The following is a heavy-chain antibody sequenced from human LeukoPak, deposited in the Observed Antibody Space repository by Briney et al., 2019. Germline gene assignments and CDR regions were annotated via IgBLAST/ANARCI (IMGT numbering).Heavy chain of an antibody. CDR3: AKGGYCSSSSCYYGWFEP. V-gene: IGHV3-23*01. Sequence: GGSLRLSCAASGFSFSSYAMHWVRQAPGKGLEWVSTTSAGGSSTYYTDSVKGRFTISRDNSKNTFYLQMNSLRAEDTAAYYCAKGGYCSSSSCYYGWFEPWGQGTLVTVSS. CDR2: TSAGGSST. D-gene: IGHD2-2*01. CDR1: GFSFSSYA. J-gene: IGHJ5*02.